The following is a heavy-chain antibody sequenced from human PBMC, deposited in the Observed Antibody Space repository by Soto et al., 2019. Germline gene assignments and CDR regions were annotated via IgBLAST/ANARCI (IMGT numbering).Heavy chain of an antibody. CDR1: EFTFSGYW. CDR2: INTDGTIT. V-gene: IGHV3-74*03. Sequence: GGSLRLSCTAPEFTFSGYWMHWVRQAPGKGLVWVSHINTDGTITAYADFVKGRFTISRDNAKDTLYLQMNSLRAEDTAVYYCATLSAPSDYWGLGTVVTVSS. CDR3: ATLSAPSDY. J-gene: IGHJ4*02.